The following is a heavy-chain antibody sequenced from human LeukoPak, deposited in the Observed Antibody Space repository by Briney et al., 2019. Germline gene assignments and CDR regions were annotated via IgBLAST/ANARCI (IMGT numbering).Heavy chain of an antibody. CDR2: INHSGST. V-gene: IGHV4-34*01. CDR3: ARGRSRGAFDI. J-gene: IGHJ3*02. CDR1: GGSFSGYY. Sequence: SETLSLTCAVYGGSFSGYYWSWIRQPPGKGLEWIGEINHSGSTNYNPSLKSRVTISVDTSKNQFSLKLSSVTAADTAVYYCARGRSRGAFDIWGQGTMVTVSS. D-gene: IGHD3-10*01.